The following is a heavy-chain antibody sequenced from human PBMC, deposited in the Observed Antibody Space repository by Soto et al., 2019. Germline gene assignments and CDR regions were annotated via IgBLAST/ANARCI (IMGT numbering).Heavy chain of an antibody. D-gene: IGHD2-15*01. CDR1: GYTFTSYA. V-gene: IGHV1-3*01. Sequence: ASVKVSCKASGYTFTSYAMHWVRQAPGQRLEWMGWINAGNGNTKYSQKFQGRVTITRDTSASTAYMELSSLRSEDTAVYYCARGWGYCSGGSCYFTLLPSPVDYWGQGTLVTVSS. CDR3: ARGWGYCSGGSCYFTLLPSPVDY. J-gene: IGHJ4*02. CDR2: INAGNGNT.